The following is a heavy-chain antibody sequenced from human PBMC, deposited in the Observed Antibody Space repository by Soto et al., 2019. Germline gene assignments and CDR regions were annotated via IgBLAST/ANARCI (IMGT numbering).Heavy chain of an antibody. CDR2: ISYDGSNK. J-gene: IGHJ4*02. V-gene: IGHV3-30*18. D-gene: IGHD6-6*01. Sequence: QVQLVESGGGVVQPGRSLRLSCAASGFTFSSYGMHWVRKAPGKGLEWVAVISYDGSNKYYADSVKGRFTTSRDNSKNTLYLQMNSLRAEDTAVYYCAKDHPVYRGSSWGQGTLVTVSS. CDR1: GFTFSSYG. CDR3: AKDHPVYRGSS.